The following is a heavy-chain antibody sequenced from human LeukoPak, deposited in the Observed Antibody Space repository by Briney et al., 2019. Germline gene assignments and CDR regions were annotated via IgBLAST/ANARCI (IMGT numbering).Heavy chain of an antibody. Sequence: PGGSLRLSCAASGFTFSSYGMHWVRQAPGKGLEWVAFIRYDGSNKYYADSVKGRFTISRDNSKNTLYLQMNSLRAEDTAVYYCAKDMEPYQLLLSRFDPWGQGTLVTVSS. CDR2: IRYDGSNK. D-gene: IGHD2-2*01. V-gene: IGHV3-30*02. CDR1: GFTFSSYG. J-gene: IGHJ5*02. CDR3: AKDMEPYQLLLSRFDP.